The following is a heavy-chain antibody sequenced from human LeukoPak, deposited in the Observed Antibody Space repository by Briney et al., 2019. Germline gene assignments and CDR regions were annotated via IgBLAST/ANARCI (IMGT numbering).Heavy chain of an antibody. Sequence: GASVKVSCTASGYTFTGYYMHWVQQAPGQGLEWMGRINPNSGGTNYAQKFQGRVTMTRDASISTAYMELSRLRSDDTAVYYCARAQYSSGWYSLYYYYYGMDVWGQGTTVTVSS. V-gene: IGHV1-2*06. CDR2: INPNSGGT. CDR1: GYTFTGYY. J-gene: IGHJ6*02. CDR3: ARAQYSSGWYSLYYYYYGMDV. D-gene: IGHD6-19*01.